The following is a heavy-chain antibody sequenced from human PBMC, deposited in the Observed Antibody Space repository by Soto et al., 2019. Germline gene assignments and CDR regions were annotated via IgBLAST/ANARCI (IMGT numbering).Heavy chain of an antibody. J-gene: IGHJ4*02. V-gene: IGHV4-31*03. D-gene: IGHD6-13*01. CDR3: ARYRISGSWSKFDY. CDR2: IYYNGST. Sequence: PSETLSLTCTVSGLTISSASYYWSWIRQRPGKGLEWVGNIYYNGSTYYSPSLKSRVTLWLDTSKNQFSLRLTSVTAADTAVYYSARYRISGSWSKFDYWGQGTLVTVSS. CDR1: GLTISSASYY.